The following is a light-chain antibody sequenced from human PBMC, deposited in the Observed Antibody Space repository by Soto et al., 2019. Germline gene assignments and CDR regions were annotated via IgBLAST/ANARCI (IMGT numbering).Light chain of an antibody. Sequence: EIVLTQSPGTLSLSPGDRATLSCRASQSVSSSYVAWYQQKPGQAPRLLIYGASSRATGIPDRFSGSGSGTDFTLTISRLEPEDFAVYYCQQYGSSPRTFGQGTKVEMK. CDR2: GAS. V-gene: IGKV3-20*01. J-gene: IGKJ1*01. CDR3: QQYGSSPRT. CDR1: QSVSSSY.